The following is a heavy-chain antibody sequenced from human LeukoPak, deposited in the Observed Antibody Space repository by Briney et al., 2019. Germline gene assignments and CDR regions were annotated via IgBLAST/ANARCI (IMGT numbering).Heavy chain of an antibody. CDR1: GFTFTNYD. CDR3: ASSPAYSSSWYAIDN. J-gene: IGHJ4*02. CDR2: IGTAGDT. V-gene: IGHV3-13*01. D-gene: IGHD6-13*01. Sequence: PGGSLRLSCAASGFTFTNYDMHWVRQAAEKGLEWVSAIGTAGDTYYPGSVKGRFTISRENAKNSLYLQMNSLSAGDTAVYYCASSPAYSSSWYAIDNWGQGTLVTVSS.